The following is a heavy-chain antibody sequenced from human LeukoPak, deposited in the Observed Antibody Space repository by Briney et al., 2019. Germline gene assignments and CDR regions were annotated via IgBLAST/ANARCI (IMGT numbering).Heavy chain of an antibody. V-gene: IGHV3-23*01. CDR2: ISGSGAST. J-gene: IGHJ4*02. CDR3: AKDVGKWESLHFFDY. D-gene: IGHD1-26*01. CDR1: VFTFSTNS. Sequence: GGSLRLSCLTSVFTFSTNSMSWVRQAPGKGREWISGISGSGASTYYADSVTGRFTISRDNSRNTLYLQMNSLRGDDAAVYYCAKDVGKWESLHFFDYWGQGTLVTVSS.